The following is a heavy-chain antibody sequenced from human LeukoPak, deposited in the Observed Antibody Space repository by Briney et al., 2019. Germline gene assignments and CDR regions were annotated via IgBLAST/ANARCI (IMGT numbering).Heavy chain of an antibody. CDR2: IDVNT. CDR3: ARAPRCNTNSCNSWFAA. CDR1: GNSFTTYG. Sequence: ASVKVSCKASGNSFTTYGISWVRRSPGQRLECMDWIDVNTKYAQKFQGRVTMTTDTSTSTAYMELRSLRSDDTAVYYCARAPRCNTNSCNSWFAAWGQGTLVTVSS. D-gene: IGHD2-8*01. J-gene: IGHJ5*02. V-gene: IGHV1-18*01.